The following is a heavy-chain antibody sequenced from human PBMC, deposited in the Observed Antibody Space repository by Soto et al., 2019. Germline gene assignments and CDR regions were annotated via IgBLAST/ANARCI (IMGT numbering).Heavy chain of an antibody. V-gene: IGHV1-69*13. CDR1: GGTFSSYA. CDR3: ARDRGIFGVVIKPHYYYYYGMDV. Sequence: GASVKVSCKASGGTFSSYAISWVRQAPGQGLEWMGGIIPIFGTANYAQKFQGRVTITADESTSTAYMELSSLRSEDTAVYYCARDRGIFGVVIKPHYYYYYGMDVWGQGTTVTVSS. CDR2: IIPIFGTA. J-gene: IGHJ6*02. D-gene: IGHD3-3*01.